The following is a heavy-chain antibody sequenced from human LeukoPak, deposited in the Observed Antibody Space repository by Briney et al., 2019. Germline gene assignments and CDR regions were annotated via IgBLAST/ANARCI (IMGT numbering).Heavy chain of an antibody. CDR1: GGSFSSYY. J-gene: IGHJ1*01. CDR3: ARGSYYYDSSGQAEYFQH. V-gene: IGHV4-59*01. D-gene: IGHD3-22*01. CDR2: IYYSGST. Sequence: SETLSLTCAVYGGSFSSYYWSWTRQPPGKGLEWIGYIYYSGSTNYNPSLKSRVTISVDTSKNQFSLKLSSVTAADTAVYYCARGSYYYDSSGQAEYFQHWGQGTLVTVSS.